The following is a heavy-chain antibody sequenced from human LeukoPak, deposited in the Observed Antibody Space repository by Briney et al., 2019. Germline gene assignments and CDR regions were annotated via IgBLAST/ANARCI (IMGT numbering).Heavy chain of an antibody. J-gene: IGHJ3*02. Sequence: GGSLRLSCAASGFTFSSYSMNWVRQAPGKGLEWVSYISSSSSTIYYADSVKGRFTISRDNAKNSLYLQMNSLRAEDTAVYYCARGEPKSGSGYIWGQGTMVTVSS. CDR1: GFTFSSYS. D-gene: IGHD1-14*01. CDR3: ARGEPKSGSGYI. V-gene: IGHV3-48*04. CDR2: ISSSSSTI.